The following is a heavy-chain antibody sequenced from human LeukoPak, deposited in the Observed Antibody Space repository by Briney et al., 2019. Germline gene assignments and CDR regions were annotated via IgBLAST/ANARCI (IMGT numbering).Heavy chain of an antibody. J-gene: IGHJ5*02. CDR3: ALIRGYCRT. D-gene: IGHD2-15*01. Sequence: PSETLSLTCTVSGGSISGSSYYWGWIRQPPGKGLEWIGSIYYRGSTYYNPTLKSRVTVSVDTSKNQFSLKLSPVTAADTAVYYCALIRGYCRTWGQGTLVTVCS. V-gene: IGHV4-39*01. CDR1: GGSISGSSYY. CDR2: IYYRGST.